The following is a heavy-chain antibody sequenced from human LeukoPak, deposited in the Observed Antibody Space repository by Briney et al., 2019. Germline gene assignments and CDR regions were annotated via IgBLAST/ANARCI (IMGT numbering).Heavy chain of an antibody. Sequence: SETLSLTCAVYGGSFSGYYWSWIRQPPGKGLEWIGEINHSRSTNYNPSLKSRVTISVDTSKNQFSLKLSSVTAADTAVYYCARASREADTAMVTYSYYYYYGMDVWGQGTTVTVSS. D-gene: IGHD5-18*01. J-gene: IGHJ6*02. CDR3: ARASREADTAMVTYSYYYYYGMDV. CDR2: INHSRST. CDR1: GGSFSGYY. V-gene: IGHV4-34*01.